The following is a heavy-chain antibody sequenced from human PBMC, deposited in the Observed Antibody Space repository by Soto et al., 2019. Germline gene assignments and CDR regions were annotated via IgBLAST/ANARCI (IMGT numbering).Heavy chain of an antibody. Sequence: QVQLVQSGAEVKKPGSSVKVSCKASGGTFSSYAMHWVRQAPGKGLEWVAVVSSDGIDKYHADSVKGRFTISRDNSKNTLYLQMNSLRAEDTAVYYCARDSDIGAAGYYFDYWGQGTLVTVSS. J-gene: IGHJ4*02. V-gene: IGHV3-30-3*01. CDR3: ARDSDIGAAGYYFDY. D-gene: IGHD6-13*01. CDR2: VSSDGIDK. CDR1: GGTFSSYA.